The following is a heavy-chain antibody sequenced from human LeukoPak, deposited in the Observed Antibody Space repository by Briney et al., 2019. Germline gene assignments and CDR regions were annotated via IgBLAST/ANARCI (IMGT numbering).Heavy chain of an antibody. D-gene: IGHD5-18*01. J-gene: IGHJ4*02. CDR3: AEDARGYSYGWRDYFDY. CDR1: GFTFSTYY. Sequence: GGSLRLSCAASGFTFSTYYMNWVRQAPGKGLEWVSSISTSSSYIYYADAVKGRFTISRDNAKNSLYLQMNSLRAEDTAVYYCAEDARGYSYGWRDYFDYWGQGTLVTVSS. V-gene: IGHV3-21*01. CDR2: ISTSSSYI.